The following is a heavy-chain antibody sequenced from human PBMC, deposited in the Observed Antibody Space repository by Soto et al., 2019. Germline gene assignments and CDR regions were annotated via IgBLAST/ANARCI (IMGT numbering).Heavy chain of an antibody. CDR3: ARKGYYDSSGYYAKDY. V-gene: IGHV5-51*01. CDR1: GYSFTSYW. CDR2: IYPGDSDT. Sequence: GESLKISCKGSGYSFTSYWIGWVRQMPGKGLEWMGIIYPGDSDTRYSPSFQGQVTISADKSISTAYLQWSSLKASDTAMYYCARKGYYDSSGYYAKDYWGQGTLVTVSS. J-gene: IGHJ4*02. D-gene: IGHD3-22*01.